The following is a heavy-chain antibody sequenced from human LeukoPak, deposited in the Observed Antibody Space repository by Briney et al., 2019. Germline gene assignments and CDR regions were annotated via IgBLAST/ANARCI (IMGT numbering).Heavy chain of an antibody. V-gene: IGHV4-39*01. CDR3: ARGDIVVVPAADYFDY. CDR2: IYYSGST. J-gene: IGHJ4*02. D-gene: IGHD2-2*01. Sequence: ASETLSLTCTVSGGSISSSSYYWGWIRQPPGKGLEWIGSIYYSGSTYYNPSLKSRVTISVDTSKNQFSLKLSSVTAADTAVYYCARGDIVVVPAADYFDYWGQGTLVTVSS. CDR1: GGSISSSSYY.